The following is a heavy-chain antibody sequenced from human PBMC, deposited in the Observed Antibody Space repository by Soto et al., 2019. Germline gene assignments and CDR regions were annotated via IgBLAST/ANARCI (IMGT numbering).Heavy chain of an antibody. CDR1: GGSISSGTYS. D-gene: IGHD2-2*01. V-gene: IGHV4-39*01. Sequence: PSETLSLTCTVSGGSISSGTYSWGWIRQPPGKGLEWIGTFYYSGSTNYNPSLKSRVTMSVDTSKNQFSLKVSSVTAADTALYYCARLGGYCTTSCYGYYGMDVWGQGTTVTVSS. J-gene: IGHJ6*02. CDR2: FYYSGST. CDR3: ARLGGYCTTSCYGYYGMDV.